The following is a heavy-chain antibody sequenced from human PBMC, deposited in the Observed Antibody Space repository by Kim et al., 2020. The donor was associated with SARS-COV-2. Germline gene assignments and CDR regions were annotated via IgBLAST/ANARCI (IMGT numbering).Heavy chain of an antibody. Sequence: QKLQGRVTMTRDTSISTAYMELSRLRSDDTAVYYCARTVGTYSSSQSIDYWGQGTLVTVSS. D-gene: IGHD6-13*01. V-gene: IGHV1-2*02. J-gene: IGHJ4*02. CDR3: ARTVGTYSSSQSIDY.